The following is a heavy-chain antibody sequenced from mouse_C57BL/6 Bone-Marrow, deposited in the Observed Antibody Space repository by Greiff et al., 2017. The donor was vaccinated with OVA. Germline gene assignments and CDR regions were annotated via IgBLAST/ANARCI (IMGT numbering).Heavy chain of an antibody. J-gene: IGHJ3*01. D-gene: IGHD2-1*01. CDR2: ISSGGDYI. Sequence: EVKLVESGEGLVKPGGSLKLSCAASGFTFSSYAMSWVRQTPEKRLEWVAYISSGGDYIYYADTVKGRFTISRDNARNTLYLQMSSLKSEDTAMYYCTRGENYGIWFADWGQGTLVTVSA. V-gene: IGHV5-9-1*02. CDR1: GFTFSSYA. CDR3: TRGENYGIWFAD.